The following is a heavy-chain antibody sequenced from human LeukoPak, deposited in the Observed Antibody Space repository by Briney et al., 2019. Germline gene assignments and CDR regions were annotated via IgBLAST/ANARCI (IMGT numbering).Heavy chain of an antibody. CDR2: IYYSGST. Sequence: SETLSLTCTVSGGSISSYYWSWIRQPPGKGLEWIGYIYYSGSTNYNPSLKSRVTISVDTSKNQFSLKLSSVTAADTAVYYCARARRVLDRGYYYYYGMDVWGQGTTVTVSS. D-gene: IGHD3-10*01. CDR3: ARARRVLDRGYYYYYGMDV. CDR1: GGSISSYY. J-gene: IGHJ6*02. V-gene: IGHV4-59*01.